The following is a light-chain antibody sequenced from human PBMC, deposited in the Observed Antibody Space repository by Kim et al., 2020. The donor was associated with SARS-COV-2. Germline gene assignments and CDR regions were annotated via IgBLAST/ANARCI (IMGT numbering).Light chain of an antibody. V-gene: IGKV3-20*01. CDR2: GAS. Sequence: LSTGDRDTLARRASQSVSSSYLAGYQQKPGQAPRLLIYGASSRATGSPDRFSGSGSGTDFTLTISRLEPEDFAVYYCQQYGSSPYTFGQGTKLEI. J-gene: IGKJ2*01. CDR3: QQYGSSPYT. CDR1: QSVSSSY.